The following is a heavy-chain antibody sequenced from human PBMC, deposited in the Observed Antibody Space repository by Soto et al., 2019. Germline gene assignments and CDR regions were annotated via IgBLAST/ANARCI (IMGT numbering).Heavy chain of an antibody. J-gene: IGHJ4*02. CDR3: ASHGHYLPRFDS. V-gene: IGHV1-69*02. Sequence: QVQLVQSGAEVKKPGSSVKVSCKASGGTFSSYTISWVRQAPGQGLEWMGRIIPILGIANYAQKFQGRVTITADKSPRTAYMELSSLSSEDTAVYYCASHGHYLPRFDSWGQGTLVTVSS. D-gene: IGHD4-17*01. CDR1: GGTFSSYT. CDR2: IIPILGIA.